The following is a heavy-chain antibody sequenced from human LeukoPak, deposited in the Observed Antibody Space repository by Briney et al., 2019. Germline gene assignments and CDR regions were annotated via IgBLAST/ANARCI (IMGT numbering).Heavy chain of an antibody. V-gene: IGHV5-51*01. CDR1: GYSFTNYW. Sequence: GESLKISCKGSGYSFTNYWIGWVRQMPGKGLEWMGIIYPGDSDTRYSPSFQGQVAISADKSISTAYLQWSSLKASDTAMYYCARTRPSSYCSSTSCPFDHWGQGTLVIVSS. CDR2: IYPGDSDT. J-gene: IGHJ4*02. D-gene: IGHD2-2*01. CDR3: ARTRPSSYCSSTSCPFDH.